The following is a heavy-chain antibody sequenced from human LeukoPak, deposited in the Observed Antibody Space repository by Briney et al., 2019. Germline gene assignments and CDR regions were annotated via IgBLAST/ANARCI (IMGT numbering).Heavy chain of an antibody. V-gene: IGHV1-46*01. CDR1: GYTFTSYY. CDR2: INPSGGST. Sequence: ASVKVSCKASGYTFTSYYMHWVRQAPGQGLEWMGIINPSGGSTSYAQKFQGRVTMTRDTSISTAYMELSRLRSDDTAVYYCAVADSGSYGGAFDIWGQGTMVTVSS. D-gene: IGHD1-26*01. J-gene: IGHJ3*02. CDR3: AVADSGSYGGAFDI.